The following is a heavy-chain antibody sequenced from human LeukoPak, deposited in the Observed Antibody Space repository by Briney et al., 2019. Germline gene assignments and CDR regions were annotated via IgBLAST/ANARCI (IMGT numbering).Heavy chain of an antibody. D-gene: IGHD1-14*01. CDR1: GGSISSHY. V-gene: IGHV4-59*11. CDR2: IYYSGST. J-gene: IGHJ6*03. CDR3: ARDRIVPTTTDYYYYMDV. Sequence: SETLSLTCTVSGGSISSHYWSWIRQPPGKGLEWIGYIYYSGSTNYNPSLKSRVTISVDTSKNRFSLKLSSVTAADTAVYYCARDRIVPTTTDYYYYMDVWGKGTTVTVSS.